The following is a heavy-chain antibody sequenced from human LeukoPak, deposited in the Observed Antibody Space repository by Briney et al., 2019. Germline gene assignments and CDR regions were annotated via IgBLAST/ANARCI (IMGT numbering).Heavy chain of an antibody. J-gene: IGHJ4*02. V-gene: IGHV4-4*07. Sequence: SETLSLTCTVSGASINSHYWTWIRQPAGKGLEWIGRIYSSGSTNYNPSLKSRVTMSVDTSKNQFSLKLSSVTAADTAVYYCAGHHPRNTVDFWGQGTLVTVSS. CDR3: AGHHPRNTVDF. CDR2: IYSSGST. D-gene: IGHD2/OR15-2a*01. CDR1: GASINSHY.